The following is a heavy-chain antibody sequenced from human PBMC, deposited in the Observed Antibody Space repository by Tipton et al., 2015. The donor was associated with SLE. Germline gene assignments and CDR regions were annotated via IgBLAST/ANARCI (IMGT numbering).Heavy chain of an antibody. CDR3: VDYYYDSSGYYDWYFDL. Sequence: TLSLTCAVYGGSFSGYYWSWIRQPPGKGLEWIGEINHSGSTNYNPSLKSRVTISVDTSKNQFSLKLSSVTAADTAVYYCVDYYYDSSGYYDWYFDLWGRGTLATVSS. V-gene: IGHV4-34*01. CDR2: INHSGST. J-gene: IGHJ2*01. D-gene: IGHD3-22*01. CDR1: GGSFSGYY.